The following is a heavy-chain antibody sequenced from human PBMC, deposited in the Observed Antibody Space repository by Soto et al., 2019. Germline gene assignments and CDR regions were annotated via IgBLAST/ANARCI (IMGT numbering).Heavy chain of an antibody. CDR2: IYYSEST. Sequence: PSETLSLTCTVSGGSINSGGYYWSWIRQHPGKGLEWIGYIYYSESTYSNPSLKSRVTISADTSKNQFSLRLSSVTAADTAVYYCARRRDGYNNEGVWFDPWGQGTLVTVSS. V-gene: IGHV4-31*03. CDR3: ARRRDGYNNEGVWFDP. CDR1: GGSINSGGYY. J-gene: IGHJ5*02. D-gene: IGHD5-12*01.